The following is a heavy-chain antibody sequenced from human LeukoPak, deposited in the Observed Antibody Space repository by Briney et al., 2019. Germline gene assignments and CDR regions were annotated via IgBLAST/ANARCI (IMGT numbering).Heavy chain of an antibody. CDR1: GFTFSDYY. CDR2: ISSSGSTI. CDR3: AREGTCGSGCFDY. Sequence: GGSLRLSCAASGFTFSDYYMSWIRQAPGKGLEWVSYISSSGSTIYHADSVRGRFTISRDNAKNSLYLQMNSLRAEDTAVYYCAREGTCGSGCFDYWDQGTLVTVSS. D-gene: IGHD3-22*01. J-gene: IGHJ4*02. V-gene: IGHV3-11*01.